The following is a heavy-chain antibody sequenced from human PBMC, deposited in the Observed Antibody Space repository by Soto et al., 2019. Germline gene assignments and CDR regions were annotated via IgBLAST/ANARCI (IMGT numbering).Heavy chain of an antibody. CDR2: ISGSGGST. D-gene: IGHD4-17*01. CDR1: GFTFSSYA. CDR3: ATTPTYGDYPLRDY. Sequence: GGSLRLSCAASGFTFSSYAMSWVRQAPGKGLEWVSAISGSGGSTYYADSVKGRFTISRDNSKNTLYLQMNSLRAEDTAVYYCATTPTYGDYPLRDYWGQGTLVTVSS. J-gene: IGHJ4*02. V-gene: IGHV3-23*01.